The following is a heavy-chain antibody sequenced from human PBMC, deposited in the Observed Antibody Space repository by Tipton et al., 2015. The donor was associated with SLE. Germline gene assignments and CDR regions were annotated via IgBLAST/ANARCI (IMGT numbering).Heavy chain of an antibody. CDR2: INSDGSST. J-gene: IGHJ4*02. V-gene: IGHV3-74*01. Sequence: GSLRLSCVASGFTFSNYWMHWVRQAPGKGLVWVSRINSDGSSTSYADSVKGRFTASRDNAKNSLHLQMDSLRADDTGVYYCARDPSEGSNDYWGQGTLVTVSS. D-gene: IGHD1-26*01. CDR1: GFTFSNYW. CDR3: ARDPSEGSNDY.